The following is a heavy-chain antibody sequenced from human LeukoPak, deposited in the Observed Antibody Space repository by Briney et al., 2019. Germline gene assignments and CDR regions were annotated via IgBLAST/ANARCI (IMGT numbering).Heavy chain of an antibody. CDR1: GGSISSYY. J-gene: IGHJ4*02. CDR2: IYSSGST. V-gene: IGHV4-4*07. CDR3: ARAYCSGGSCYSGFDY. Sequence: PSETLSLTCTVSGGSISSYYWSWIRQPAGKGLDWIGRIYSSGSTNYNPSLKSRVTMSVDTSRNQVSLKLSSVTAADTAVYYCARAYCSGGSCYSGFDYWGQGTLVTVSS. D-gene: IGHD2-15*01.